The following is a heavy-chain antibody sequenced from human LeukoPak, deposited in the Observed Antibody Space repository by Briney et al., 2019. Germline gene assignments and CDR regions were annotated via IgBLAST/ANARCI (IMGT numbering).Heavy chain of an antibody. V-gene: IGHV3-30*02. CDR2: IRYDGSNK. Sequence: GGSLRLSCAASGFTFSSYGMHWVRQAPGKGLEWVAFIRYDGSNKYYADSVKGRFTISRDNSKNTLYLQMSSLRAEDTAMYYCAKVYGNHGSGSYFYGPFDYWGQGTLVTVSS. CDR1: GFTFSSYG. J-gene: IGHJ4*02. CDR3: AKVYGNHGSGSYFYGPFDY. D-gene: IGHD3-10*01.